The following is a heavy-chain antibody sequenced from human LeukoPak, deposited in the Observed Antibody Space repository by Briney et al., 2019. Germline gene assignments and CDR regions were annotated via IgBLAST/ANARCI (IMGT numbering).Heavy chain of an antibody. CDR1: GASISSGGYY. Sequence: SETLSLTCTVSGASISSGGYYWTWMRQHQGKGLEWIGYIHYSGSTYYNPSLKSLKSRVTISVDTSKSQFYLKLSSVTAADTAVYYCARDAKREFLDYWGQGTLVIVSS. D-gene: IGHD4/OR15-4a*01. J-gene: IGHJ4*02. CDR3: ARDAKREFLDY. V-gene: IGHV4-31*03. CDR2: IHYSGST.